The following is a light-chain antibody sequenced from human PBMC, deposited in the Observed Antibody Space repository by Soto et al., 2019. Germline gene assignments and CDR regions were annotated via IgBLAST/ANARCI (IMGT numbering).Light chain of an antibody. Sequence: DVVMTHSPLSLPVALGQPASISCRSSQSLLHSDGDTSLSWFQQRPGQSPRRLLYKVSTSDSGVPDRFSGSGSGTDFTLKISRVEAEDVGIYYCMQSADWPPYTFGQGTKLEIE. CDR1: QSLLHSDGDTS. J-gene: IGKJ2*01. V-gene: IGKV2-30*02. CDR2: KVS. CDR3: MQSADWPPYT.